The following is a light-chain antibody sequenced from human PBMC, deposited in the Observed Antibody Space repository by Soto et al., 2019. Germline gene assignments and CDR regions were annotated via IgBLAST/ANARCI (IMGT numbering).Light chain of an antibody. V-gene: IGKV3-15*01. J-gene: IGKJ4*01. CDR1: QIFIST. Sequence: GMTQSQATLSVSPGERATLSCRASQIFISTLACSHQKPGHLPRLLIYGASTRATGIPARFSGSGFGTEFTLTISSLQPEDFGVYYCQQYNNWPLTFGGGTRVEIK. CDR3: QQYNNWPLT. CDR2: GAS.